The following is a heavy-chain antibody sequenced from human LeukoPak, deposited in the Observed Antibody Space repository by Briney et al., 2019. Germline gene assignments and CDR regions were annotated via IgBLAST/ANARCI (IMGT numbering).Heavy chain of an antibody. CDR2: INSDGSST. Sequence: PGGSLRLPCAASGFTFGSYWMHWVRPAAREGLVGVSRINSDGSSTHYADSVKGRFTISRDNAKNTLYLQMSSLSAEDTAVYYCAGPDHYRFDYWGQGTLVTVSS. CDR3: AGPDHYRFDY. J-gene: IGHJ4*02. D-gene: IGHD1-14*01. CDR1: GFTFGSYW. V-gene: IGHV3-74*01.